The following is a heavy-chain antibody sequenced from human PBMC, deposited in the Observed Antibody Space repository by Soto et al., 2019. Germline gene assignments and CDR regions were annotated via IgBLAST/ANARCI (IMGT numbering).Heavy chain of an antibody. J-gene: IGHJ4*02. CDR1: GFTFSSYS. CDR2: ISSRSSTI. D-gene: IGHD3-16*02. CDR3: SRGLDYDYIWGSYRYEGFDY. Sequence: PGGSLRLSCAASGFTFSSYSMNWVRQAPGKGLEWVSYISSRSSTIYYADSVKGRFTISRDNAKNSLYLQMNSLRAEDTAVYFCSRGLDYDYIWGSYRYEGFDYWGQGTLVTVSS. V-gene: IGHV3-48*01.